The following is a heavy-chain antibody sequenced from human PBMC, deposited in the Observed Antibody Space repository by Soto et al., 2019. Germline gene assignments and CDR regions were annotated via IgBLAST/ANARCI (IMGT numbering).Heavy chain of an antibody. J-gene: IGHJ4*02. CDR1: GDSISAYY. V-gene: IGHV3-23*01. Sequence: ETLSLTCTVSGDSISAYYWNWIRQSPGKGLEWVSSIIGNGDNTYYADSVKGRFTISRDNSKNTLYLQMNSLRAEDTAMYYCAKGTKGYCSGVICYPFDYWGQGTQVTVSS. CDR3: AKGTKGYCSGVICYPFDY. D-gene: IGHD2-15*01. CDR2: IIGNGDNT.